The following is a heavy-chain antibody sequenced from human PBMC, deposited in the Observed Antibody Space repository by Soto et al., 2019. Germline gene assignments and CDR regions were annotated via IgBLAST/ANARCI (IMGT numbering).Heavy chain of an antibody. Sequence: GGSLRLSCAASGFTFGSYGLHWVRQAPGKGLEWVAVISYDGSNKYYADSVKGRFTISRDNSKNTLYLQMNSLRAEDTAVYYCAKALYTSSSWYNYYYYGMDVWGQGTTVTVSS. CDR1: GFTFGSYG. CDR2: ISYDGSNK. V-gene: IGHV3-30*18. J-gene: IGHJ6*02. D-gene: IGHD6-13*01. CDR3: AKALYTSSSWYNYYYYGMDV.